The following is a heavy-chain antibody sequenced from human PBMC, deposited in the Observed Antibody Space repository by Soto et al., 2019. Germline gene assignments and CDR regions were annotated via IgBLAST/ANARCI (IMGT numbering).Heavy chain of an antibody. Sequence: SELSLTCTVSGGSISSYYWSWIRQPPGKGLEWSGYIYYSGSTNYNPALKSRVTISVDTSKNQFSLKLSSVTAADTAVYYCVRAGGYSSSYYYYYGMDVWGQGTTVTVSS. CDR1: GGSISSYY. CDR3: VRAGGYSSSYYYYYGMDV. V-gene: IGHV4-59*01. J-gene: IGHJ6*02. CDR2: IYYSGST. D-gene: IGHD6-13*01.